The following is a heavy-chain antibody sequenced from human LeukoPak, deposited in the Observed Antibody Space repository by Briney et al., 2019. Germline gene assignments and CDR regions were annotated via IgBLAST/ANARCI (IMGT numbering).Heavy chain of an antibody. CDR1: GGSFSGYY. CDR2: INHSGST. V-gene: IGHV4-34*01. Sequence: SETLSLTCAVYGGSFSGYYWSWIRQPPGKGLEWIGEINHSGSTNYNPSLKSRVTISVDTSKNQFSLKLSSVTAADTAVYYCARGEGACGSGSYYKGAFDYWGQGTLVTVSS. J-gene: IGHJ4*02. D-gene: IGHD3-10*01. CDR3: ARGEGACGSGSYYKGAFDY.